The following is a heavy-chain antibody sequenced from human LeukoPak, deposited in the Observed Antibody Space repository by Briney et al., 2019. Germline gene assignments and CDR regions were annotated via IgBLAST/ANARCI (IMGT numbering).Heavy chain of an antibody. Sequence: GASVKVSCKASGYTFTGYYMHWVRQAPGQGLEWMGWINPNSGGTNYAQKFQGRVTMTRDTSISTAYMELSRLRSDGTAVYYCARGDYVWGSYLPTYYFDYWGQGTLVTVSS. V-gene: IGHV1-2*02. J-gene: IGHJ4*02. CDR3: ARGDYVWGSYLPTYYFDY. CDR2: INPNSGGT. D-gene: IGHD3-16*02. CDR1: GYTFTGYY.